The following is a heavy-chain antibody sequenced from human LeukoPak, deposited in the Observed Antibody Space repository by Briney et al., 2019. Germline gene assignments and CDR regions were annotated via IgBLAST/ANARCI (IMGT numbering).Heavy chain of an antibody. CDR3: ARGAIAAAGIVY. CDR1: GVSFSGYY. CDR2: INHSGST. D-gene: IGHD6-13*01. Sequence: SETLSLTCAVYGVSFSGYYWSWLRQPPGKGLEGIGEINHSGSTNYDPSLKSRVTISVDTSKNQFSLKLSSVTAADTAVYYCARGAIAAAGIVYWGQGTLVTVSS. V-gene: IGHV4-34*01. J-gene: IGHJ4*02.